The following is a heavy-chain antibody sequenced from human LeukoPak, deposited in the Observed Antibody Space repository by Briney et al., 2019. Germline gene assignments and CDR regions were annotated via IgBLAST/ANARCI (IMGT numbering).Heavy chain of an antibody. Sequence: SETLSLTCTVSGGSISSSSYYWGWIRQPPGKGLEWIGSIYYSGSTYYNPSLKSRVTISVDTSKNQFSLKLSSVTAADTAVYYCARADYGGNYYYYYYMDVWGKGTTVTISS. CDR1: GGSISSSSYY. CDR3: ARADYGGNYYYYYYMDV. J-gene: IGHJ6*03. V-gene: IGHV4-39*07. D-gene: IGHD4-23*01. CDR2: IYYSGST.